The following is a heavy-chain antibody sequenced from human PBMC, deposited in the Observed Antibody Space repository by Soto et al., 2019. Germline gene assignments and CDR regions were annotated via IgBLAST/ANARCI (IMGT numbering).Heavy chain of an antibody. D-gene: IGHD3-16*02. CDR1: GFTFDDYA. CDR2: ISWNSGSM. J-gene: IGHJ3*02. CDR3: AKGVITFGGVIVGGVSDAFDI. Sequence: EVQLVESGGGLVQPGRSLRLSCAASGFTFDDYAMHWVRQAPGKGLEWVSGISWNSGSMGYADSVKGRFTISRDNAKNSLYMQMNSLRAEDTALYYCAKGVITFGGVIVGGVSDAFDIWGQGTMVTVSS. V-gene: IGHV3-9*01.